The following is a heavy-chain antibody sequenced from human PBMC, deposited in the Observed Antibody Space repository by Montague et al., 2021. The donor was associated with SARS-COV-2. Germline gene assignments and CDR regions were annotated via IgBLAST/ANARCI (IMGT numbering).Heavy chain of an antibody. J-gene: IGHJ6*02. Sequence: SLRLSCAASGFTFSSYDVHWVRQATGKGLEWVSAIGTAGDTYYPGSVKGRFTISREHAKNSLYLQMNSLRAGDTAVYYCARAGLCEAYYYYYGMDVWCQGTTVTVSS. CDR3: ARAGLCEAYYYYYGMDV. V-gene: IGHV3-13*01. CDR2: IGTAGDT. CDR1: GFTFSSYD.